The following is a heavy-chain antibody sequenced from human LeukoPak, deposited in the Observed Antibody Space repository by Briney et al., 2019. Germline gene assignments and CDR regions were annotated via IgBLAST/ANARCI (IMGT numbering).Heavy chain of an antibody. D-gene: IGHD4-23*01. CDR2: IKSSGGST. V-gene: IGHV3-64D*06. J-gene: IGHJ4*02. Sequence: GGSLRLSCSASGFTFSSYAMHWVRQAPGRGLEYVSGIKSSGGSTYYADSVKGRFTISRDNSKNTLYLQMRSLRAEDTAVYYCVKGGVVTTRALDYWGQGTLVTVSS. CDR1: GFTFSSYA. CDR3: VKGGVVTTRALDY.